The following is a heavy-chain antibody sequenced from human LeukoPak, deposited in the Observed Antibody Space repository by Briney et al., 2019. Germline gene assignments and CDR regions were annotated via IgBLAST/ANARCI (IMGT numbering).Heavy chain of an antibody. CDR1: GGSISSGAYY. J-gene: IGHJ4*02. Sequence: SETLSLTCTVSGGSISSGAYYWSWIRQPPGKGLEWIGYIYYSGSTYYNPSIKSRVTISVDTSKNQFSLKLSSVTAADTAVYYCARVDYVDTAMVTNYWGQGTLVTVSS. V-gene: IGHV4-30-4*08. CDR2: IYYSGST. D-gene: IGHD5-18*01. CDR3: ARVDYVDTAMVTNY.